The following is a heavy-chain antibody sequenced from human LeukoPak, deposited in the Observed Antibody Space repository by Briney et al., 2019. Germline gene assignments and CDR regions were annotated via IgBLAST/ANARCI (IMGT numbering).Heavy chain of an antibody. Sequence: GRSLRLSCAASGFSFSSYGMHWVRQAPDKGLEWVAVIWYDGSNSYYADSVKGRFTTSRDNSRNTLYLQMNSLRAEDTAVYYCAKALGLCSGGSCYSLGAFDIWGQGTMVTVSS. D-gene: IGHD2-15*01. CDR1: GFSFSSYG. CDR3: AKALGLCSGGSCYSLGAFDI. CDR2: IWYDGSNS. J-gene: IGHJ3*02. V-gene: IGHV3-33*06.